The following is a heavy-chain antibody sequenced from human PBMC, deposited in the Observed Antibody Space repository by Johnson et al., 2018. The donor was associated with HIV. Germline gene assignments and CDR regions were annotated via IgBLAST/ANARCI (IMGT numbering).Heavy chain of an antibody. Sequence: QVQLVESRGGVVQPGGSLRLSCSASGFAFSSCGMHWVRQAPGKGLEWVASIRYDSTSEYYADSVKGRFTISRDNSKNTLFLQMNSLRAEDTAVYYCARVRVGATAFDIWGRGTMVTVSS. V-gene: IGHV3-30*02. CDR3: ARVRVGATAFDI. CDR1: GFAFSSCG. CDR2: IRYDSTSE. D-gene: IGHD1-26*01. J-gene: IGHJ3*02.